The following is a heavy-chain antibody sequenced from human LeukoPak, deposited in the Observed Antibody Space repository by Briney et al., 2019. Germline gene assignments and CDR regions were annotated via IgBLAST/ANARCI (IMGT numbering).Heavy chain of an antibody. J-gene: IGHJ4*02. Sequence: SETLSLTCTVSGYSISSGYYWGWIRQPPGKGLEWIGSGSTYYNPSLKSRVTISVDTSKNQFPLKLSSVTAADTAVYYCARRGYSYGWFDYWGQGTLVTVSS. CDR3: ARRGYSYGWFDY. CDR2: SGST. D-gene: IGHD5-18*01. CDR1: GYSISSGYY. V-gene: IGHV4-38-2*02.